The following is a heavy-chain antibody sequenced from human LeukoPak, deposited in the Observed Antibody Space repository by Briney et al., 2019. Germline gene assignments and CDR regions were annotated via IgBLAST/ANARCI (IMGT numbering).Heavy chain of an antibody. CDR1: GYTFTSYG. CDR2: INPSGGST. J-gene: IGHJ4*02. CDR3: AGAEYSGAHFDY. Sequence: ASVKVSCKASGYTFTSYGISWVRQAPGQGLEWMGIINPSGGSTSYAQKFQGRVTMTRDTSTSTVYMELSSLRSEDTAVYYCAGAEYSGAHFDYWGQGTLVTVSS. V-gene: IGHV1-46*01. D-gene: IGHD1-26*01.